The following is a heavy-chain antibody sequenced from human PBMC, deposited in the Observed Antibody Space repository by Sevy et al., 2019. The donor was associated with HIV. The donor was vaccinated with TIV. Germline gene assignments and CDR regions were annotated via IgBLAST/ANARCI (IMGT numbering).Heavy chain of an antibody. J-gene: IGHJ6*02. CDR2: IWYDGSNK. V-gene: IGHV3-33*01. CDR3: ARDNYDFWSGYYYYYYYGMDV. CDR1: GFTFSSYG. Sequence: GGSLRLSCAASGFTFSSYGMHWVRQAPGKGLEWVAVIWYDGSNKYYVDSVKGRFTISRDNSKNTLYLQMNSLRAEDTAVYYCARDNYDFWSGYYYYYYYGMDVWGQGTTVTVSS. D-gene: IGHD3-3*01.